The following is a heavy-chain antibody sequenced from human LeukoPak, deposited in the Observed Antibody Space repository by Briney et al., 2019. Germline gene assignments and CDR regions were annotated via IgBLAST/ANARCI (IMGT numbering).Heavy chain of an antibody. V-gene: IGHV1-2*02. CDR1: GYTFTGYY. Sequence: ASVKVSCKASGYTFTGYYIPWVRQAPGQGLEWMGWINPNSGGTNYAQKFQGRVTMTRDTSISTAYMELSRLRSDDTAVYYCASGIQSGGSYYYYMDVWGRGTTVTVSS. CDR2: INPNSGGT. D-gene: IGHD5-18*01. J-gene: IGHJ6*03. CDR3: ASGIQSGGSYYYYMDV.